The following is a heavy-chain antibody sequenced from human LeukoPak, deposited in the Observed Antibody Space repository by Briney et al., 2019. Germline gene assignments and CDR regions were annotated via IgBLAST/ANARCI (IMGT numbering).Heavy chain of an antibody. CDR2: IKQDGSEE. Sequence: GGSLRLSCAASGFTFSSYWMSWVRQAPGKGLEWVANIKQDGSEEYYVDSVKGRFTISRDNAKNSLYLQMNSLRAEDTAVYYCARMSADSSDAFDIWGQGTMVTVSS. CDR3: ARMSADSSDAFDI. D-gene: IGHD3-22*01. V-gene: IGHV3-7*01. CDR1: GFTFSSYW. J-gene: IGHJ3*02.